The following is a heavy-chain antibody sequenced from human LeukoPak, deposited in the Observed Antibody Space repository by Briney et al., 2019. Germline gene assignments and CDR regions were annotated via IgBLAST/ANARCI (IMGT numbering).Heavy chain of an antibody. Sequence: PGGSLRLSCSASGFTFSSYAMHWVRQAPGKGLEYVSAITSNGGSTYYADSVKGRFTISRDNSKNTLYLQMPSQRAEDTAVYYCVRRGYTYAYDYWGQGTQVTVSS. J-gene: IGHJ4*02. D-gene: IGHD5-18*01. CDR3: VRRGYTYAYDY. CDR2: ITSNGGST. CDR1: GFTFSSYA. V-gene: IGHV3-64D*06.